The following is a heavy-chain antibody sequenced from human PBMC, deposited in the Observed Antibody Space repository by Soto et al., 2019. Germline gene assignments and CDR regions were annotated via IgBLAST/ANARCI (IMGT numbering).Heavy chain of an antibody. J-gene: IGHJ4*02. CDR3: ASSTYYYGSGSFHFDY. V-gene: IGHV1-18*04. D-gene: IGHD3-10*01. Sequence: ASVKVSCKASGYTFTSYGISWVRQAPGQGLEWMGWISAYNGNTNYAQKLQGRVTMTTDTSTSTAYMELRSLRSDDTAVYYCASSTYYYGSGSFHFDYWGQGTLVTVS. CDR2: ISAYNGNT. CDR1: GYTFTSYG.